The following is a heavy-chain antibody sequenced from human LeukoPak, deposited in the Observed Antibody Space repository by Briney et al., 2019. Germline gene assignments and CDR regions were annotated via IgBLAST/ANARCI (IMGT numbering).Heavy chain of an antibody. CDR3: AKDPLVNSQEYFDY. J-gene: IGHJ4*02. Sequence: TGGSLRLSCAASGFTFSSYAMSWVRQAPGKGLEWVSAISGSGGSTYYADAVKGRFTISRDNSKNTLYLLMNSLRAEDTAVYYCAKDPLVNSQEYFDYWGQGTLVTVSS. D-gene: IGHD2/OR15-2a*01. V-gene: IGHV3-23*01. CDR1: GFTFSSYA. CDR2: ISGSGGST.